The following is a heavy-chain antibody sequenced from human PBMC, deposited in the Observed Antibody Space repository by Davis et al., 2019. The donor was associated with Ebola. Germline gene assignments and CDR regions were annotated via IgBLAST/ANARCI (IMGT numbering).Heavy chain of an antibody. Sequence: AASVKVSCKASGFTFTSYDINWVRQASGQGLEWIGWMNPNSSNTGCAQNFQGRVTMTRDTSISTAYMELSSLRSDDTAVYYCASSAGTPVTTGYWGQGTLVTVSS. D-gene: IGHD4-17*01. CDR3: ASSAGTPVTTGY. V-gene: IGHV1-8*01. J-gene: IGHJ4*02. CDR1: GFTFTSYD. CDR2: MNPNSSNT.